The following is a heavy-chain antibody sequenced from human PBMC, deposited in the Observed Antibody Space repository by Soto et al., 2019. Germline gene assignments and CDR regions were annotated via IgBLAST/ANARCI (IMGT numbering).Heavy chain of an antibody. V-gene: IGHV3-66*01. CDR3: AKFSPPFDY. J-gene: IGHJ4*02. D-gene: IGHD3-3*01. CDR2: IYSGDST. CDR1: GFILSSKY. Sequence: EVQLVESGGGLVQPGGSLRLSCAASGFILSSKYLTWVRQAPGKGLEWVSVIYSGDSTYYADSVKGRFTISRDNSKNTLYLQLNSLRAEDTAVYYCAKFSPPFDYWGQGTLVTVSS.